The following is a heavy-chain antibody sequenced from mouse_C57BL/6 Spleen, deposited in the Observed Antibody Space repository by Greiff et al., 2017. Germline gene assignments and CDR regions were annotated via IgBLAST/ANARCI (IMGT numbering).Heavy chain of an antibody. J-gene: IGHJ4*01. D-gene: IGHD2-3*01. V-gene: IGHV1-15*01. CDR1: GYTFTDYE. CDR3: TDGYYYAMDY. Sequence: LQESGAELVRPGASVTLSCKASGYTFTDYEMHWVKQTPVHGLEWIGAIDPETGGTAYNQKFKGKAILTADKSSSTAYMELRSLTSEDSAVYYCTDGYYYAMDYWGQGTSVTVSS. CDR2: IDPETGGT.